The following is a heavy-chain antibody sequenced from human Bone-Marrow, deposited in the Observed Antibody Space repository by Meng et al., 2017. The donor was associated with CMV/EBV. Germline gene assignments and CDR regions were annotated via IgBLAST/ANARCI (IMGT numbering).Heavy chain of an antibody. D-gene: IGHD3-16*01. V-gene: IGHV3-74*01. CDR2: INSDGSST. CDR3: AVRGAYYYYGMDV. Sequence: GGSLRLSCAASGFTFSSYWMHWVRQAPGKGLVWVSRINSDGSSTSYADSVKGRFTISRDNAKSTAYLQMNSLRAEDTAVYYCAVRGAYYYYGMDVWGQGTTVTVSS. CDR1: GFTFSSYW. J-gene: IGHJ6*02.